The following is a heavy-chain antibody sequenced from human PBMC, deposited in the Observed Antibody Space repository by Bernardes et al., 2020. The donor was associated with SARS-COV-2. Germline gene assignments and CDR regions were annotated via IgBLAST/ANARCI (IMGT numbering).Heavy chain of an antibody. V-gene: IGHV4-38-2*01. D-gene: IGHD3-16*02. J-gene: IGHJ5*02. Sequence: SETLSLTCAVSGYSISSGYYWGWIRQPPGKGLEWIGSIYHSGSTYYNPSLKSRVTISVDTSKNQFSLKLSSVTAADTAVYYCARYWAMITFGGVIVEQTDLNWFDPWGQGTLVTVSS. CDR3: ARYWAMITFGGVIVEQTDLNWFDP. CDR2: IYHSGST. CDR1: GYSISSGYY.